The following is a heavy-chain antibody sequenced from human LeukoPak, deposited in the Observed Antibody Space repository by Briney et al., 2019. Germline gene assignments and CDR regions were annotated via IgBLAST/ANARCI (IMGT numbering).Heavy chain of an antibody. Sequence: SVKVSCRASGYTFTSYGISWVRQAPGQGLEWMGGIIPIFGTANYAQKFQGRVTITADESTSTAYMELSSLRSEDTAVYYCARGSSYYDFWSGYYAYSNSDYFDYWGQGTLVTVSS. CDR3: ARGSSYYDFWSGYYAYSNSDYFDY. CDR1: GYTFTSYG. V-gene: IGHV1-69*13. J-gene: IGHJ4*02. D-gene: IGHD3-3*01. CDR2: IIPIFGTA.